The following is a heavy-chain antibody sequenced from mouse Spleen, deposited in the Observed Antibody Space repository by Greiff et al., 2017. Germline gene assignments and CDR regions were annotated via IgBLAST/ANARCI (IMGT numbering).Heavy chain of an antibody. D-gene: IGHD1-1*01. Sequence: QVQLKESGAELVKPGASVKLSCKASGYTFTSYWMHWVKQRPGQGLEWIGEINPSNGRTNYNEKFKSKATLTVDKSSSTAYMQLSSLTSEDSAVYYCARSPYGSSYPYWGQGTLVTVSA. J-gene: IGHJ3*01. V-gene: IGHV1S81*02. CDR1: GYTFTSYW. CDR3: ARSPYGSSYPY. CDR2: INPSNGRT.